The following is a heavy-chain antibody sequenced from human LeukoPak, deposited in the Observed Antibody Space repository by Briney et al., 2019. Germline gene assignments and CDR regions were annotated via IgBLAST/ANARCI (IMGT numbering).Heavy chain of an antibody. CDR3: ARLGYSYGSDWYFDF. V-gene: IGHV4-38-2*01. Sequence: SETLSLTCAVSGYSISSGYYWGWIRQPPGKGLEWIGSIYHSGSTYYNPSLKSRVTISVYTSKNQFSLKLSSATAADTAVYYCARLGYSYGSDWYFDFWGRGTLVTVSS. CDR1: GYSISSGYY. CDR2: IYHSGST. J-gene: IGHJ2*01. D-gene: IGHD5-18*01.